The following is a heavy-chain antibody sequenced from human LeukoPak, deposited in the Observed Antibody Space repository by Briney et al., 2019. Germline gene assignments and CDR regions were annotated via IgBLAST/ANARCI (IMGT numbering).Heavy chain of an antibody. V-gene: IGHV1-2*02. CDR2: IIPNSGGT. D-gene: IGHD6-13*01. CDR3: ARGGAAPEGYWFFDL. J-gene: IGHJ2*01. Sequence: GASVKVSCKASGYTFTGYYLHWVRQAPGQGLEWMGWIIPNSGGTNYAQKFQGRVTMIRDTSISTAYMDLSRLRSDDTAVYYCARGGAAPEGYWFFDLWGRGTLVTVSS. CDR1: GYTFTGYY.